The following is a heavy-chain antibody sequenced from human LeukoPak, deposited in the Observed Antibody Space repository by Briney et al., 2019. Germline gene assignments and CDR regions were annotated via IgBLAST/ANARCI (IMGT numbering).Heavy chain of an antibody. D-gene: IGHD5-18*01. J-gene: IGHJ4*02. Sequence: GGSLRLSCAASGFTFSSYAMSWVRQAPGKGLVWVSGIDSDGRSTSYADSVKGRFTISRDPAKNTLFLQMNGLRAEDTAVYYCARDTAPSYWGQGTLVTVSS. CDR1: GFTFSSYA. V-gene: IGHV3-74*01. CDR2: IDSDGRST. CDR3: ARDTAPSY.